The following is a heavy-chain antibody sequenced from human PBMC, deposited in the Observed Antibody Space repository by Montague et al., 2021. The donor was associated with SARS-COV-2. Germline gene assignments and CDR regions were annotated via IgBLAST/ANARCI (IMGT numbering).Heavy chain of an antibody. V-gene: IGHV4-34*01. CDR1: GGSFSGYS. D-gene: IGHD2-2*02. J-gene: IGHJ6*03. CDR3: RVVPAGIPKGPNFYYMDV. Sequence: SETLSLTCAVYGGSFSGYSWSWICQRPGKGLEWIGQIYHSGSTNYNPSLKSRVTISVDTSKNQFSLKLSSVTAADTALYYCRVVPAGIPKGPNFYYMDVWGKGTTVTVSS. CDR2: IYHSGST.